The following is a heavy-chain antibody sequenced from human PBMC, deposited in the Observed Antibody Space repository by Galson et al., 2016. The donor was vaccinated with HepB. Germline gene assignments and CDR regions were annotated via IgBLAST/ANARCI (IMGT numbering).Heavy chain of an antibody. V-gene: IGHV5-51*01. J-gene: IGHJ4*02. Sequence: QSGAEVKKPGESLKISCKGSGYIFTSYWIAWVRQMPGKGLEWMGALYPGNSDIRYSPSFQGQVTISADRSINTAYLQWSSLKASDTAIYYCARRNDYGDYWGQGTLVTVSS. CDR1: GYIFTSYW. CDR2: LYPGNSDI. D-gene: IGHD2-8*01. CDR3: ARRNDYGDY.